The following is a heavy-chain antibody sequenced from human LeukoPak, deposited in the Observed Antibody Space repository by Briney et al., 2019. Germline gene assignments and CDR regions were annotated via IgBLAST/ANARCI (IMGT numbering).Heavy chain of an antibody. CDR2: INPSGGST. Sequence: GASVKVSCTASGYTFTSYYMHWVRQAPGQGLEWMGIINPSGGSTSYAQKFQGRVTMTRDTSTSTVYMELSSLRSEDTAVYYCARDTGTVQWWFDPWGQGTLVTVSS. CDR1: GYTFTSYY. V-gene: IGHV1-46*01. J-gene: IGHJ5*02. D-gene: IGHD1-26*01. CDR3: ARDTGTVQWWFDP.